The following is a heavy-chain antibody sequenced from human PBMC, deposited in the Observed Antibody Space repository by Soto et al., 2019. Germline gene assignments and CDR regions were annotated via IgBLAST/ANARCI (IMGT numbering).Heavy chain of an antibody. Sequence: PSETLSLTCTVSGGSISSYYWSWIRQPPGKGLEWIGYIYYSGSTNYNPSLKSRVTISVDTSKNQFSLKLSSVTAADTAVCYCARDSQGGMDVWGQGTTVTVSS. V-gene: IGHV4-59*01. J-gene: IGHJ6*02. CDR2: IYYSGST. CDR3: ARDSQGGMDV. CDR1: GGSISSYY.